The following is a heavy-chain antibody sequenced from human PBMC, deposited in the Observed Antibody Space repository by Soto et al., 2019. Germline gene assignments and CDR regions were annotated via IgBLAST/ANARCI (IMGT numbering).Heavy chain of an antibody. V-gene: IGHV4-59*08. CDR3: ARLDIAAAGSYYFDY. Sequence: SETLSLTCTVSGGSISSYYWSWIRQPPGKGLEWIGYIYYSGSTNYNPSLKSRVTISVDTSKNQFSLKLSSVTAADTAVYYCARLDIAAAGSYYFDYWGQGTLVTVSS. CDR2: IYYSGST. D-gene: IGHD6-13*01. J-gene: IGHJ4*02. CDR1: GGSISSYY.